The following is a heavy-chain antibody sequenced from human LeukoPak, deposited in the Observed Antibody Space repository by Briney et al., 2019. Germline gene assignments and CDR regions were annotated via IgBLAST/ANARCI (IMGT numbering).Heavy chain of an antibody. CDR1: GGSIGGDH. Sequence: SETLSLTCTVSGGSIGGDHWSWSRRPPGKRLKGSGHVSYSGSTNYNPSLKSRVTMSVDTSKIKFSLNLTSMTAADTAVYYCARVRFYYDNSGYFDLWGRGTLVTVSS. V-gene: IGHV4-59*01. CDR2: VSYSGST. J-gene: IGHJ2*01. CDR3: ARVRFYYDNSGYFDL. D-gene: IGHD3-22*01.